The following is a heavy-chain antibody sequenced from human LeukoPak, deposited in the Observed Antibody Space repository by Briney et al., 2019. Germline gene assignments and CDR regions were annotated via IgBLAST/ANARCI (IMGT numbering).Heavy chain of an antibody. Sequence: GASAKVSCKASGYTFTSHFMHWMRQAPGQGLEWMGIINPSGGSTNYAQKFQGRLTMTRDMSTSTVYMELSRLRSDDTAVYYCARVKRRSYYDSYGYWGQGTLVTVSS. D-gene: IGHD3-22*01. CDR2: INPSGGST. J-gene: IGHJ4*02. CDR1: GYTFTSHF. CDR3: ARVKRRSYYDSYGY. V-gene: IGHV1-46*01.